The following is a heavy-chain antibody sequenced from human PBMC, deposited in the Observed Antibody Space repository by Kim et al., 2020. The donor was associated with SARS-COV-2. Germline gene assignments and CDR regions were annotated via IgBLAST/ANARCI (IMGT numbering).Heavy chain of an antibody. CDR2: IYHSGST. CDR1: GYSISSGYY. CDR3: AREGLYSISTHFAY. Sequence: SETLSLTCTVSGYSISSGYYWGWIRQPPGKGLEWIGSIYHSGSTYYNPSLKSRVTISVDTSKNQFSLKLSSVTAEDPAVYSCAREGLYSISTHFAYWALG. V-gene: IGHV4-38-2*02. J-gene: IGHJ4*02. D-gene: IGHD6-6*01.